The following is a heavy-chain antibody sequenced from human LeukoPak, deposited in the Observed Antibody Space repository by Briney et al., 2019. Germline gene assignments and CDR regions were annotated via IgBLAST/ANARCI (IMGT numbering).Heavy chain of an antibody. CDR2: IRYSGNT. J-gene: IGHJ4*02. Sequence: SETLSHTCTVSGDSIISSRYYWGWVRQPPGKGLEWIASIRYSGNTFYNPSFKSRVTISVDTSNNQLSLRLSSVTAADAAVYYCARLRDGRWLLEYWGQGTLVTVSS. CDR3: ARLRDGRWLLEY. D-gene: IGHD4-23*01. V-gene: IGHV4-39*01. CDR1: GDSIISSRYY.